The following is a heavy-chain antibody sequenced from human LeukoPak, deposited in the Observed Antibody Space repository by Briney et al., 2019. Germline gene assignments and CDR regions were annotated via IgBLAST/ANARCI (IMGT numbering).Heavy chain of an antibody. CDR2: IYHSGST. Sequence: PSETLSLTCAVSGYSISSGYYWGWIRQPPGKGLEWFGSIYHSGSTYYNPSLKSRVTISVDTSKNQFSLKLSSVTAADTAVYYCARLRGEATDWVDYFDYWGQGTLVTVSS. CDR3: ARLRGEATDWVDYFDY. J-gene: IGHJ4*02. V-gene: IGHV4-38-2*01. CDR1: GYSISSGYY. D-gene: IGHD5-24*01.